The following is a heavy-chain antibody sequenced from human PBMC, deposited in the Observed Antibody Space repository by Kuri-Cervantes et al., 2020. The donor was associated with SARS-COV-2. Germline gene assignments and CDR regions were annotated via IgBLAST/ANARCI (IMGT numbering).Heavy chain of an antibody. CDR2: INWNGGST. CDR1: GVTFNSYA. Sequence: GESLKISCTASGVTFNSYAMSWVRQAPGKGLEWVSGINWNGGSTGYADSVKGRFNISRDNAKNSLYLQMNSLRAEDTALYHCATNDYGVSYMDVWGKGTTVTVS. J-gene: IGHJ6*03. CDR3: ATNDYGVSYMDV. D-gene: IGHD4-17*01. V-gene: IGHV3-20*01.